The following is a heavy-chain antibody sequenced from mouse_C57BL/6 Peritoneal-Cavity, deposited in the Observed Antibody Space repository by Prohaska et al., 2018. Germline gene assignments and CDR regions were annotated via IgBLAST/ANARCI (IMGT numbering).Heavy chain of an antibody. Sequence: HGKSLEWIGDINPNNGGTIYNQMFKGKATLTVDKSSSTAYMELRSLTSEDTAVYYCARFAMDYWGQGTSVTVSS. V-gene: IGHV1-18*01. J-gene: IGHJ4*01. CDR2: INPNNGGT. CDR3: ARFAMDY.